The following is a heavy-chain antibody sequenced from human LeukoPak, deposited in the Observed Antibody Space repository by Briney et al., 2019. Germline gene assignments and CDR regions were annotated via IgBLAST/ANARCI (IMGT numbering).Heavy chain of an antibody. CDR1: GFTFSSYS. V-gene: IGHV3-21*04. Sequence: PGGSLRLSCAASGFTFSSYSMNWVRQAPGKGLEWVSSISSSSSYIYYADSVKGRFTISRDNAKNSLYLQMNSLRAEDTAVYYCATWDGGYCSSTSCYGETRDHWGQGTLVTVSS. CDR3: ATWDGGYCSSTSCYGETRDH. D-gene: IGHD2-2*01. CDR2: ISSSSSYI. J-gene: IGHJ4*02.